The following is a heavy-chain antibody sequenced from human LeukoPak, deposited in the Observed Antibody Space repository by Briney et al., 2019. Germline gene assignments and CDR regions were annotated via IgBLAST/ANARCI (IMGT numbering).Heavy chain of an antibody. CDR1: GGSISSGSYY. Sequence: PSETLSLTCTVSGGSISSGSYYWSWIRQPAGKGLEWIGRIYTSGSTDYNPSLKSRVTISVDTSKNHFSLKLNSVTAADTAVYYCARTGGYYYYYMDVWGKGTTVTVSS. J-gene: IGHJ6*03. V-gene: IGHV4-61*02. CDR3: ARTGGYYYYYMDV. CDR2: IYTSGST. D-gene: IGHD7-27*01.